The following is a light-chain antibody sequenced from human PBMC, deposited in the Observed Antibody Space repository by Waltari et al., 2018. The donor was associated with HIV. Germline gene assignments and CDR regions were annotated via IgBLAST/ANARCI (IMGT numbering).Light chain of an antibody. J-gene: IGLJ1*01. CDR3: SSYAGNNNYV. V-gene: IGLV2-8*01. Sequence: QPALTQPPSASGSPGQSVTISCTGTSRDIGTYTYVSWYQQHPGRAPNLLIYEVNKRLSGVPDRFSGSKSANTASLTVSGLQVADEADYYCSSYAGNNNYVFGTGTRVTVL. CDR2: EVN. CDR1: SRDIGTYTY.